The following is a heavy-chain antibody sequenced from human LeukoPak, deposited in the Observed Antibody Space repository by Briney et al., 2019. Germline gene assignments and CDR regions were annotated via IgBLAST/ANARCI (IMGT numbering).Heavy chain of an antibody. Sequence: ASVKVSCKASGYTFTKNNMHWVRQAPGQGLEWMGWINPNSGGTNYAQKFQGRVTMTRDTSISTAYMELSRLTSDDTAVYYCARDAIVRDYSNSDYWGQGTLVTVSS. J-gene: IGHJ4*02. V-gene: IGHV1-2*02. CDR3: ARDAIVRDYSNSDY. CDR2: INPNSGGT. CDR1: GYTFTKNN. D-gene: IGHD4-11*01.